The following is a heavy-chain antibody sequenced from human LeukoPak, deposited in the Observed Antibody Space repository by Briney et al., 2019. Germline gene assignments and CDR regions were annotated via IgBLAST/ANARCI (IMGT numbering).Heavy chain of an antibody. CDR2: IIPILGIA. Sequence: SVKVSCKASGGTFSSYTISWVRQAPGQGLEWMGRIIPILGIANYAQKFQGRVTITADKSTSTAYMELSSLRSEDTAVYYCARAGTAMVTPIDYWGQGTLVTVSS. CDR3: ARAGTAMVTPIDY. V-gene: IGHV1-69*02. J-gene: IGHJ4*02. CDR1: GGTFSSYT. D-gene: IGHD5-18*01.